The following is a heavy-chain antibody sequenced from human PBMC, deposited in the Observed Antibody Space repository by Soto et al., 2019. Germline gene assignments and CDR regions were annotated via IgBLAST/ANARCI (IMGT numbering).Heavy chain of an antibody. D-gene: IGHD7-27*01. CDR2: ISTSGVNI. V-gene: IGHV3-23*01. J-gene: IGHJ4*02. Sequence: EVRLLESGGTLVQPGESLRLSCKASGFLFENFTMNWVRLTPGRGLEWLAAISTSGVNILYADSIKGRFTISRDDFERTLYLQMNSLAADATARYYGAKHLGIHNAGGLDDWGQGTLVTVSS. CDR3: AKHLGIHNAGGLDD. CDR1: GFLFENFT.